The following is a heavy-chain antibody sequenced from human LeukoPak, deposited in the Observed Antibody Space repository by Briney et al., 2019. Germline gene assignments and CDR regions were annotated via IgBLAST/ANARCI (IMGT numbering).Heavy chain of an antibody. CDR3: ARDVNYDILTGYYGMDV. V-gene: IGHV4-39*07. Sequence: SETLSLTCTVSGGSISSSSYYWGWIRQPPGKGLEWIGSIYYSGSTYYNPSLKSRVTISVDTSKNQFSLKLSSVTAADTAVYYCARDVNYDILTGYYGMDVWGKGTTVTVSS. J-gene: IGHJ6*04. D-gene: IGHD3-9*01. CDR2: IYYSGST. CDR1: GGSISSSSYY.